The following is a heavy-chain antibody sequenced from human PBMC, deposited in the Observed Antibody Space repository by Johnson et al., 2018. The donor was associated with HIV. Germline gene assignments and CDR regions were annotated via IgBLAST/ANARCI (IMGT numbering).Heavy chain of an antibody. V-gene: IGHV3-66*02. D-gene: IGHD1-1*01. J-gene: IGHJ3*02. CDR2: IFSVGDA. CDR1: GIIVGTNY. CDR3: ARDGRYIVTRGAFDI. Sequence: VQLVESGGGLVQPGGSLRLSCAASGIIVGTNYMSWVRQAPGKGLEWVSVIFSVGDAYEADSVTGRFTISRDNSNHMVYSQMNSLRPEDTAVYYCARDGRYIVTRGAFDIWGQGTVVTVSS.